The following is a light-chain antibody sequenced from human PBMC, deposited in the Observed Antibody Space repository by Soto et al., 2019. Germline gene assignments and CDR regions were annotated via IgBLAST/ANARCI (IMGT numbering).Light chain of an antibody. CDR1: QSVSSIY. J-gene: IGKJ1*01. CDR2: DAS. V-gene: IGKV3-20*01. CDR3: QQHGSSPST. Sequence: EIVLTQSPGTLSLSPGERATLSCRSSQSVSSIYLAWYQQKPGQAPRLLIYDASSRATGIPDRFSGSGSGTDFTLTISRLEPEDFAVYYCQQHGSSPSTFGQGTKVEIK.